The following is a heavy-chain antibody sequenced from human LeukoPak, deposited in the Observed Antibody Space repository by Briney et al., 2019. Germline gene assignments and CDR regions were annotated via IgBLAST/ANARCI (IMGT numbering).Heavy chain of an antibody. CDR3: TRDYNGLSL. CDR1: GFNFSSSS. D-gene: IGHD3/OR15-3a*01. CDR2: ISIDGSSI. Sequence: GGSLRLSCAASGFNFSSSSMDWVRQAPGKGLVWVSRISIDGSSIAYADSVKGRFTASRDNAKNTLYLQMNSLRAEDTAVYYCTRDYNGLSLWGQGTLVTVSS. V-gene: IGHV3-74*03. J-gene: IGHJ4*02.